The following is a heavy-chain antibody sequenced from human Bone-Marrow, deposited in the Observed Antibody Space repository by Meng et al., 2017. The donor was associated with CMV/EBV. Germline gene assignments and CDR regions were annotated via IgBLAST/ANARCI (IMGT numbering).Heavy chain of an antibody. Sequence: GESLKISCAASGFRFGSYAMIWVRQAPGKGLEWVAFIRFDGSNKYYVDSVMGRFTISRDNSKNTLYLQMNSLRAEDTAVYYCAKVTANGVYWGQGTLVTVSS. CDR3: AKVTANGVY. J-gene: IGHJ4*02. CDR2: IRFDGSNK. V-gene: IGHV3-30*02. CDR1: GFRFGSYA. D-gene: IGHD2-8*01.